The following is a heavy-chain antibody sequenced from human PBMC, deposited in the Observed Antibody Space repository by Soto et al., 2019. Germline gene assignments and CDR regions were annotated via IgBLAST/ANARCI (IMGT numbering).Heavy chain of an antibody. J-gene: IGHJ4*02. CDR3: ARRRGTMVRGVIITQCYFDY. Sequence: ASVKVSCKASGYTFTSYSMHWVRQAPGQRLEWMGWINAGNGNTKYSQKFQGRVTITRDTSASTAYMELSSLRSEDTAVYYCARRRGTMVRGVIITQCYFDYWGQGTLVTVSS. CDR2: INAGNGNT. V-gene: IGHV1-3*01. D-gene: IGHD3-10*01. CDR1: GYTFTSYS.